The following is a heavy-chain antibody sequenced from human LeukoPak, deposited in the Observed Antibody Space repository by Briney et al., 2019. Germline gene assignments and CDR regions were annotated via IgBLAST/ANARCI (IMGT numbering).Heavy chain of an antibody. J-gene: IGHJ3*02. CDR2: IRYDGSNK. V-gene: IGHV3-30*02. CDR3: AKEDSSSWSPNTDAFDI. CDR1: GFTFSRYG. D-gene: IGHD6-13*01. Sequence: GGSLRLSCAASGFTFSRYGMHWVRQAPGKGLECVAFIRYDGSNKYYADSVKGRFTISRDNSKNTLYLQMNSLRAEDTVVYYCAKEDSSSWSPNTDAFDIWGQGTMVAVSS.